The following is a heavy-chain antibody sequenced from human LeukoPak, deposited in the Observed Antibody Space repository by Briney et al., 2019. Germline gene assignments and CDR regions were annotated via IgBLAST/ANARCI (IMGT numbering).Heavy chain of an antibody. V-gene: IGHV1-18*01. Sequence: GASVKVSCKASGYTFTSYSINWVRQAPGQGLEWMGWISAYNGNSHYTQKFQGRVTMTTDTSTSTAYMELRSLRSDDTAVYYCAREQQLIRGDYWGQGTLVTVSP. CDR3: AREQQLIRGDY. D-gene: IGHD6-13*01. CDR2: ISAYNGNS. CDR1: GYTFTSYS. J-gene: IGHJ4*02.